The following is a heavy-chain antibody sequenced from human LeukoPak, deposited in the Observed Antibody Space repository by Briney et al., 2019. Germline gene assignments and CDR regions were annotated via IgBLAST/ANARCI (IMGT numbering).Heavy chain of an antibody. Sequence: GGSLRLSCAASGFTFDDYGMSWVRQAPGKGLEWVSAISGSGGSTYYADSVKGRFTISRDNSKNTLYLQMNSLRAEDTAVYYCAKDRGSYPARDYWGQGTLVTVSS. D-gene: IGHD1-26*01. CDR1: GFTFDDYG. CDR2: ISGSGGST. J-gene: IGHJ4*02. V-gene: IGHV3-23*01. CDR3: AKDRGSYPARDY.